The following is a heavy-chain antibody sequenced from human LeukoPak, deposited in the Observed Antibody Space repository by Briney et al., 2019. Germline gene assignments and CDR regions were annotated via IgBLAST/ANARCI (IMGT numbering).Heavy chain of an antibody. D-gene: IGHD1-26*01. Sequence: PSGTLSLTCTVSGGSISSGSYYWSWIRQPAGKGLEWIGRIYTSGSTNYNPSLKSRVTISVDTSKNQFSLKLSSVTAADTAVYYCARDHPVGPHLSIYFDYWGQGTLVTVSS. CDR1: GGSISSGSYY. CDR2: IYTSGST. CDR3: ARDHPVGPHLSIYFDY. J-gene: IGHJ4*02. V-gene: IGHV4-61*02.